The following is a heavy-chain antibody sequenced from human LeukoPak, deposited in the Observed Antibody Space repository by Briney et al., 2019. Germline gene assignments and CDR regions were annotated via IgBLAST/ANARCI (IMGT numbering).Heavy chain of an antibody. V-gene: IGHV3-49*04. J-gene: IGHJ4*02. CDR1: GFSFGDYP. CDR3: NRQDNHGFWSGLDY. D-gene: IGHD3-3*01. Sequence: PGRSLRLSCTASGFSFGDYPMSWVRQAPGKGLEWVGSITSKIYGGTTEYAASVKGRFTISRDDSKSIAYLQMNSLNTEDTAVYYCNRQDNHGFWSGLDYWGQGALVTVSS. CDR2: ITSKIYGGTT.